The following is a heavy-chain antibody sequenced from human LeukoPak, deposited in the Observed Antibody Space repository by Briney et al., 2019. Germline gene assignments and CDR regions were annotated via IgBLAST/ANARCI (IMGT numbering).Heavy chain of an antibody. J-gene: IGHJ5*02. V-gene: IGHV3-23*01. CDR3: AKDVLLWFGEPSVDWFDP. CDR1: GFTFSSYA. CDR2: ISGSGGST. Sequence: GGSLRLSCAASGFTFSSYAMSWVRQAPGKGLEWDSAISGSGGSTYYADSVKGRFTISRDNSKNTLYLQMNSLRAEDTAVYYCAKDVLLWFGEPSVDWFDPWGQGTLVTVSS. D-gene: IGHD3-10*01.